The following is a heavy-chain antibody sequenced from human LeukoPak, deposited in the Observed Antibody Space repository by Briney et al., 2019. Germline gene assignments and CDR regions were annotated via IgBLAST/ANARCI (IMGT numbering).Heavy chain of an antibody. D-gene: IGHD2-15*01. CDR3: ARVCSSGRCLGY. CDR1: GYSISSGYY. J-gene: IGHJ4*02. CDR2: INHSGST. V-gene: IGHV4-38-2*02. Sequence: SETLSLTCTVSGYSISSGYYWAWMRQPPGKGLEWIGSINHSGSTYYNPSLKSRVTVSVDTSKTQVSLRLSSVTAADTAVYYCARVCSSGRCLGYWGQGTLVTVSS.